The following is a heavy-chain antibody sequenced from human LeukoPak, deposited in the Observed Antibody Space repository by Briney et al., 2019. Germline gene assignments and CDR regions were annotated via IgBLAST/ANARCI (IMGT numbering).Heavy chain of an antibody. CDR2: ISYDGSNK. V-gene: IGHV3-30-3*01. J-gene: IGHJ4*02. CDR1: GFTFSSYA. D-gene: IGHD5/OR15-5a*01. CDR3: ARAGLFDY. Sequence: SLRLSCAASGFTFSSYAMHWVRQAPGKGLEWVAVISYDGSNKYYADSVKGRFTISRDNSKNTLYLQMNSLRAEDTAVYYCARAGLFDYWGQGTLVTVSS.